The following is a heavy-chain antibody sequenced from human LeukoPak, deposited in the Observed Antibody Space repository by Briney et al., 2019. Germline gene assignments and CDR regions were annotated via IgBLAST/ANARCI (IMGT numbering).Heavy chain of an antibody. J-gene: IGHJ2*01. Sequence: GGSLRLSCAASGFTFSSYVMSWVRQAPGKGLEWVSAIRGTGDTYYVDSVKGRLTISRDNSKNTLYLEMNSLRAEDTAVYYCAKGFGWSFDLWGRGTLATVSS. V-gene: IGHV3-23*01. CDR3: AKGFGWSFDL. CDR1: GFTFSSYV. CDR2: IRGTGDT. D-gene: IGHD3-10*01.